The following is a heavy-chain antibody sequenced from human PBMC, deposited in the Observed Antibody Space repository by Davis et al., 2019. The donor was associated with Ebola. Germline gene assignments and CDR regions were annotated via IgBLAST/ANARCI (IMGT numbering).Heavy chain of an antibody. V-gene: IGHV3-30*14. D-gene: IGHD1-14*01. J-gene: IGHJ4*02. Sequence: GESLKISCAASGFTFSSYAMHWVRQAPGKGLEWVAVISYDGSNKYYADSVKGRFTISRDNSKNTLYLQMNSLRAEDTAVYYCARDDRGHFDYWGQGTLVTVSS. CDR3: ARDDRGHFDY. CDR1: GFTFSSYA. CDR2: ISYDGSNK.